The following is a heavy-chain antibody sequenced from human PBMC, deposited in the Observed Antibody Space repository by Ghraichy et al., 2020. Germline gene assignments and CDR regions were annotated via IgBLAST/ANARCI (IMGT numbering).Heavy chain of an antibody. CDR2: ISAYNGNT. J-gene: IGHJ4*02. CDR3: ARDTYYYDSSGPDPSDY. V-gene: IGHV1-18*04. Sequence: ASVKVSCKASGYTFTSYGISWVRQAPGQGLEWMGWISAYNGNTNYAQKLQGRVTMTTDTSTSTAYMELRSLRSDDTAVYYCARDTYYYDSSGPDPSDYWGQGTLVTVSS. CDR1: GYTFTSYG. D-gene: IGHD3-22*01.